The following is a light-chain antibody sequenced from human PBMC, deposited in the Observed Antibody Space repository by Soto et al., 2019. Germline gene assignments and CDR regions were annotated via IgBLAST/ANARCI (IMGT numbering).Light chain of an antibody. CDR3: QQYGSSPRT. V-gene: IGKV3-20*01. CDR2: GAS. CDR1: QSVSSN. Sequence: EIVMTQSPATLSVSPGERVTLSCWPSQSVSSNLAWYQQKPGQAPRLLIYGASSRATGIPDRFSGSGSGTDFTLTISRLEPEDFAVYYCQQYGSSPRTFGQGTNVEIK. J-gene: IGKJ1*01.